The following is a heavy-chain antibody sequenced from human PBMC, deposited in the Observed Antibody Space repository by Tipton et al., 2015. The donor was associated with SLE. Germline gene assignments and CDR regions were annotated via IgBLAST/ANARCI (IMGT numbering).Heavy chain of an antibody. CDR1: GFTFSSYE. CDR2: ISSSGSTI. CDR3: ARDMGTMIVAGDAFDI. D-gene: IGHD3-22*01. Sequence: GSLRLSCAASGFTFSSYEMNWVRQAPGKGLEWVSYISSSGSTIYYADSVKGRFTISRDNAKNSLYLQMNSLRAEDTAVYYCARDMGTMIVAGDAFDIWGQGTMVTVSS. J-gene: IGHJ3*02. V-gene: IGHV3-48*03.